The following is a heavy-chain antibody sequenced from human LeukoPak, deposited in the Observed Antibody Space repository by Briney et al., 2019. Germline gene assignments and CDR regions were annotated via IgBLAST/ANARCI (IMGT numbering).Heavy chain of an antibody. J-gene: IGHJ4*02. CDR3: AKVEDYYDSSGYYYVSFFDY. CDR2: ISGSGGST. V-gene: IGHV3-23*01. Sequence: AGGSLRLSCAASGFTFSSYAMSWVRQAPGKGLEWVSAISGSGGSTYYADSVKGRFTISRDNSKNTLYLQMSSLRAEDTAVYYCAKVEDYYDSSGYYYVSFFDYWGQGTLVTVSS. D-gene: IGHD3-22*01. CDR1: GFTFSSYA.